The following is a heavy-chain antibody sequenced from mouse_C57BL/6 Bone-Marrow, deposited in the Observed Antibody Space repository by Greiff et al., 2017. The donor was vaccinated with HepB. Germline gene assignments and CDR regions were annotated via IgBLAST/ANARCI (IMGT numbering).Heavy chain of an antibody. Sequence: QVQLQQPGAELVKPGASVKMSCKASGYTFTSYWITWVKQRPGQGLEWIGDIYPGSGSTNYNEKFKSKATLTVDTSSSTAYMQLSSLTSEDSAVYYYAREEAYYSYDWYFDVWGTGTTVTVSS. V-gene: IGHV1-55*01. CDR1: GYTFTSYW. J-gene: IGHJ1*03. CDR2: IYPGSGST. CDR3: AREEAYYSYDWYFDV. D-gene: IGHD2-12*01.